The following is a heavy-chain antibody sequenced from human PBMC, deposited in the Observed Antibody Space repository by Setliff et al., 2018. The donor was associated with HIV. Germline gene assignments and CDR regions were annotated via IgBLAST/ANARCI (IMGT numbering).Heavy chain of an antibody. D-gene: IGHD2-2*02. Sequence: PSETLSLTCTVSGDSINSGNYCWSWIRQHPGKGLEWIGYIYYSGSTYYSPSLKSRVTISEDTSKNQFSLKLRSVTASDTAVYYCARYTSKLDWFDPWGQGTLVTVSS. CDR3: ARYTSKLDWFDP. V-gene: IGHV4-31*03. CDR1: GDSINSGNYC. CDR2: IYYSGST. J-gene: IGHJ5*02.